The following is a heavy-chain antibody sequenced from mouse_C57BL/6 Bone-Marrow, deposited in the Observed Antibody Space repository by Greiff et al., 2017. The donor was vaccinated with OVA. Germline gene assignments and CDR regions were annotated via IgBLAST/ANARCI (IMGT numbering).Heavy chain of an antibody. CDR1: GYTFTSYW. CDR2: IDPSDSET. Sequence: QVQLQQPGAELVRPGSSVKLSCKASGYTFTSYWMQWVKQRPIQGLEWIGNIDPSDSETHYNQKFKDKATLTVDKSSSTAYMQLSSLASEDSAVYYCARGAPGFAYWGQGTLVTVSA. V-gene: IGHV1-52*01. CDR3: ARGAPGFAY. J-gene: IGHJ3*01.